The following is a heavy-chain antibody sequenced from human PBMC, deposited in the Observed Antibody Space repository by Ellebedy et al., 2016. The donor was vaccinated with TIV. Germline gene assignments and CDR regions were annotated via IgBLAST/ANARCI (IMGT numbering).Heavy chain of an antibody. Sequence: GESLKISCAASGFAFGDSWITWVRQTPGKRLEWVANMNQDGSRKDHVEAVRGRFIISRDNSKNLLYLEMNSLRVEDTAVYYCARDPYHGALDYWGQGTPVAVSS. V-gene: IGHV3-7*01. CDR3: ARDPYHGALDY. J-gene: IGHJ4*02. CDR2: MNQDGSRK. D-gene: IGHD4-17*01. CDR1: GFAFGDSW.